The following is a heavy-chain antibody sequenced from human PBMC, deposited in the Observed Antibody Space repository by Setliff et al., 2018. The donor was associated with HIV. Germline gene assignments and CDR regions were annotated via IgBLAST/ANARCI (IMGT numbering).Heavy chain of an antibody. J-gene: IGHJ4*02. D-gene: IGHD3-22*01. Sequence: GGSLRLSCTFYGFSFNSYGMHWVRQAPGKGLEWVASIWYDERHKYYANSVKGRFTISRDNSQNSTYLQMNGLRIEDTAVYYCAKDVEFFPVPDSSGYIDYWGQGTLVTVSS. CDR1: GFSFNSYG. CDR2: IWYDERHK. CDR3: AKDVEFFPVPDSSGYIDY. V-gene: IGHV3-30*02.